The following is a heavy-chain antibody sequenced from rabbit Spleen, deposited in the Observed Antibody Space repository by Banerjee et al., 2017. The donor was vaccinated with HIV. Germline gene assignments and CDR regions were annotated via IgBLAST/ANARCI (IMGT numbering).Heavy chain of an antibody. Sequence: QEQLEESGGGLVKPEGSLTLTCNASGFSLSNNYVMRWVRRAPGKGLEWIASIYTTSGTTYYATWAKGRFTVSKTSSTTVTLQMTSLTAADTATYFCATDTYGYGAFNLCGPGTLVTVS. D-gene: IGHD6-1*01. J-gene: IGHJ4*01. CDR3: ATDTYGYGAFNL. CDR2: IYTTSGTT. CDR1: GFSLSNNYV. V-gene: IGHV1S45*01.